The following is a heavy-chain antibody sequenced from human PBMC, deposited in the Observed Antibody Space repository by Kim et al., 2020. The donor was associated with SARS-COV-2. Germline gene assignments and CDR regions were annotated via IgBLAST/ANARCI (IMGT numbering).Heavy chain of an antibody. CDR2: IIPIFGTA. V-gene: IGHV1-69*13. D-gene: IGHD1-26*01. Sequence: SVKVSCKASGGTFSSYAISWVRQAPGQGLEWMGGIIPIFGTANYAQKFQGRVTITADESTSTAYMELSSLRSEDTAVYYCARERVGATSYYYYYGMDVWGQGTTVTVSS. CDR3: ARERVGATSYYYYYGMDV. J-gene: IGHJ6*02. CDR1: GGTFSSYA.